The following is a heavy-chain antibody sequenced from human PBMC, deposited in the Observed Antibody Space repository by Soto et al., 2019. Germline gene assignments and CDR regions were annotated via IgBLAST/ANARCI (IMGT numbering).Heavy chain of an antibody. D-gene: IGHD1-26*01. CDR3: ARVYSGSYSDY. CDR2: IFHSGST. J-gene: IGHJ4*02. V-gene: IGHV4-4*02. CDR1: SSSSSSDNW. Sequence: SGTLSVTCAVRSSSSSSDNWGSGVRQPPGKGLEWIGEIFHSGSTHYNPSLKTRVTISVDKSKNQFSLKLSSVTAADTAVYYCARVYSGSYSDYWGQGTLVTVS.